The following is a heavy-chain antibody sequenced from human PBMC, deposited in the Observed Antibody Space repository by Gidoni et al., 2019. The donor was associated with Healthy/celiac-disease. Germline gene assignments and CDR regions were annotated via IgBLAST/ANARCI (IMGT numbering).Heavy chain of an antibody. CDR3: AKSRRLLGDYVDY. D-gene: IGHD2-15*01. V-gene: IGHV3-23*01. Sequence: EVQLLESGGGLVQPGGSLRLSCAASGFTFSSYAMSWVRQAPGKGLGWVSAISGRGGSTYYADSVKGRLTISRDNSKNTLYLQMNSLRAEDTAVYYCAKSRRLLGDYVDYWGQGTLVTVSS. CDR1: GFTFSSYA. J-gene: IGHJ4*02. CDR2: ISGRGGST.